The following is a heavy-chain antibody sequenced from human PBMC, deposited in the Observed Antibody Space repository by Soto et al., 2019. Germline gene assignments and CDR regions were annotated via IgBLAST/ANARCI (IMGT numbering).Heavy chain of an antibody. V-gene: IGHV1-58*01. D-gene: IGHD3-9*01. J-gene: IGHJ6*02. CDR2: IVVGSGNT. CDR3: AAVTYVLRYFDWLPRDYYYGMDV. Sequence: QMQLVQSGPEVKKPGTSVKVSCKASGFTFTSSAVQWVRQARGQRLEWIGWIVVGSGNTNYAQKFQERVTITRDMSTSTDYMELSSLRSEDTAVYYCAAVTYVLRYFDWLPRDYYYGMDVWGQGTTVTVSS. CDR1: GFTFTSSA.